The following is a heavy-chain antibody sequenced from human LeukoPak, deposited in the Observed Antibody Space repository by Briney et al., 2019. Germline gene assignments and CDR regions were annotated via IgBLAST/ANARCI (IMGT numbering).Heavy chain of an antibody. CDR3: ARDLNLHDSSGYYL. J-gene: IGHJ5*02. CDR1: GFTFSSYA. V-gene: IGHV3-30-3*01. CDR2: ISYDGSNK. D-gene: IGHD3-22*01. Sequence: GGSLRLSCAASGFTFSSYAMHWVRQAPGKGLEWVAVISYDGSNKYYADSVKGRFTISRGNSKNTLYLQMNSLRAEDTAVYYCARDLNLHDSSGYYLWGQGTLVTVSS.